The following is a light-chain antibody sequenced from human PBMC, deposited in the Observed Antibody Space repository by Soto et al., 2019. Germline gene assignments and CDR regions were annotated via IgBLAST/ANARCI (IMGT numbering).Light chain of an antibody. V-gene: IGLV2-14*01. J-gene: IGLJ2*01. CDR2: EVT. CDR3: SSYTSPNTVI. CDR1: TGDVGAYNY. Sequence: QSALTQPRSVSGSPGQSVTISCTGTTGDVGAYNYVSWYQQYPGKAPKLMIYEVTYRPSGVSNRFSGSKSDNTASLTISGLQAEDEADYYCSSYTSPNTVIFGGGTKLTVL.